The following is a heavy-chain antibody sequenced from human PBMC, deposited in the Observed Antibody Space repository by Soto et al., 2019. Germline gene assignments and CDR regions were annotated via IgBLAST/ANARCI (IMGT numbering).Heavy chain of an antibody. J-gene: IGHJ4*02. Sequence: PVGSLRLSCAASGFTFSSYWMSWVRQAPGKGLEWVANIKPDGSKTNYVDSVKGRFTIPRDNAKSSLYLQVNSLRAEDSAVYYCARDPVRGDGYTLDYWGQGALVAVSS. CDR3: ARDPVRGDGYTLDY. CDR1: GFTFSSYW. V-gene: IGHV3-7*01. CDR2: IKPDGSKT. D-gene: IGHD3-10*01.